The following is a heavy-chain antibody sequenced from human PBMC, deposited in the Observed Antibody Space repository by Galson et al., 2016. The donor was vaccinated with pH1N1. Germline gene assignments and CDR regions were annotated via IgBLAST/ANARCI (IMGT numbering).Heavy chain of an antibody. CDR1: GYSFTDYW. CDR3: ARLRGSDFDS. J-gene: IGHJ4*02. CDR2: IFPGDSDT. D-gene: IGHD3-16*01. Sequence: QSGAEVKKPGESPKISCKASGYSFTDYWIGWVRQMTGKGLGWMGIIFPGDSDTRYSPSFQGQVTISADKSITTAYLQRSSLKASDTAIYYCARLRGSDFDSWGQGTLVTVST. V-gene: IGHV5-51*03.